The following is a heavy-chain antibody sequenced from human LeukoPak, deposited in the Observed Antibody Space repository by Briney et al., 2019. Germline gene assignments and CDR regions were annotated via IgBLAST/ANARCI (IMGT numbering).Heavy chain of an antibody. V-gene: IGHV3-48*03. Sequence: PARSLTLSCAASGFTFSSYGMNWVRQAPGKGMEWVSYISSSGSTIYYADSVKGRFTISRDNAKKSLYVQMDSLRAEDTAVYYCARGGSSQNLDYWGQGTLVTVSS. CDR1: GFTFSSYG. CDR2: ISSSGSTI. D-gene: IGHD1-1*01. CDR3: ARGGSSQNLDY. J-gene: IGHJ4*02.